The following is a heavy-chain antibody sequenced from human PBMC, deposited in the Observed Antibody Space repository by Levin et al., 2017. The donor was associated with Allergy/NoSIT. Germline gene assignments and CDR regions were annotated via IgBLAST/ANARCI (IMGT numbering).Heavy chain of an antibody. CDR3: AKGADSRGSANAFDI. CDR2: ISWNSGDI. J-gene: IGHJ3*02. V-gene: IGHV3-9*01. D-gene: IGHD3-22*01. Sequence: AGGSLRLSCAASGFTFDDYAMHWVRQAPGKGLEWVSGISWNSGDIAYGDSVKGRFTISRDTAKNYLYLQMNSLRAEDTALYYCAKGADSRGSANAFDIWGQGTMVTVSS. CDR1: GFTFDDYA.